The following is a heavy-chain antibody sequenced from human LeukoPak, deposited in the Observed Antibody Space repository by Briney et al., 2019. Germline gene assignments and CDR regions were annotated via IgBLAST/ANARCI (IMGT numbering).Heavy chain of an antibody. J-gene: IGHJ6*02. CDR3: ASQGGLLWFGELSGGMDV. CDR2: ISYDGSSK. D-gene: IGHD3-10*01. CDR1: RFTFSNYA. V-gene: IGHV3-30-3*01. Sequence: GGSLRLSCAASRFTFSNYAMHWVRQAPGKGLEWVAVISYDGSSKYYADSVKGRFTISRDNSKNTLYLQMNSLRAEDTAVYYCASQGGLLWFGELSGGMDVWGQGTTVTVSS.